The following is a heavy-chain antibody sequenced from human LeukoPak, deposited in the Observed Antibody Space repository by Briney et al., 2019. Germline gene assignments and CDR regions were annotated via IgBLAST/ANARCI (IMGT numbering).Heavy chain of an antibody. CDR2: ISSSSSFI. D-gene: IGHD1-14*01. CDR3: ARDPPGKYLVYFDY. CDR1: GFSLSDYS. J-gene: IGHJ4*02. V-gene: IGHV3-21*01. Sequence: GGSLRLSCAASGFSLSDYSMNWVRQAPGKGPEWVSSISSSSSFIYYADSVKGRFTISRDNAKNSLYLQMNSLRAEDTAVYYCARDPPGKYLVYFDYWGQGTLVTVSS.